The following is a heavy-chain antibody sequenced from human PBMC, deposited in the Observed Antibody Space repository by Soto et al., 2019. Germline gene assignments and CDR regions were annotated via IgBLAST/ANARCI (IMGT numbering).Heavy chain of an antibody. D-gene: IGHD2-2*01. V-gene: IGHV1-58*01. CDR3: AAGDVVVPAYYYYYGMDV. CDR2: IVVGSGNT. J-gene: IGHJ6*02. CDR1: GFTCTMSA. Sequence: SVKVSCKASGFTCTMSAVQCVRRSLGQRLEGIGWIVVGSGNTNYAQKFQERVTITRDMSTSTAYMELSSLRSEDTAVYYCAAGDVVVPAYYYYYGMDVWGQGTTVTVSS.